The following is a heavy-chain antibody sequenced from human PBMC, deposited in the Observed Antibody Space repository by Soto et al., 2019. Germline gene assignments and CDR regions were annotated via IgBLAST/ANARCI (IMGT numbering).Heavy chain of an antibody. J-gene: IGHJ3*02. CDR1: GGTFSSYA. V-gene: IGHV1-69*13. Sequence: SVKVSCKASGGTFSSYAISWVRQAPGQGLEWMGGIIPIFGTANYAQKFQGRVTITADESTSTAYMELSSLRSEDTAVYYCARVSYSSSWFEGVYDAFDIWGQGTMVTVSS. CDR3: ARVSYSSSWFEGVYDAFDI. D-gene: IGHD6-13*01. CDR2: IIPIFGTA.